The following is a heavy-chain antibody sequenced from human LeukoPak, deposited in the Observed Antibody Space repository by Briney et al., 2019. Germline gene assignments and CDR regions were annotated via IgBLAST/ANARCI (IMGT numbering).Heavy chain of an antibody. V-gene: IGHV4-59*01. Sequence: SETLSLTCAVYGGSFSGYYWSWIRQPPGKGLEWIGYIYYSGSTNYNPSLKSRVTISVDTSKNQFSLKLSSVTAADTAVYYCARGGGYSGYGDYWGQGTLVTVSS. CDR2: IYYSGST. CDR3: ARGGGYSGYGDY. D-gene: IGHD5-12*01. CDR1: GGSFSGYY. J-gene: IGHJ4*02.